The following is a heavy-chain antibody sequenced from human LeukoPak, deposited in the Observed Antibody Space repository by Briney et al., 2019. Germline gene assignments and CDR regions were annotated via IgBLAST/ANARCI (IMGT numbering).Heavy chain of an antibody. D-gene: IGHD6-13*01. CDR1: GISISSYY. J-gene: IGHJ4*02. CDR2: IYYSGST. Sequence: SETLSLTCTVSGISISSYYWSWIRQPPGKGLECIGYIYYSGSTNYNPSLKSRATISVDTSKNQFSLKLSSVTTADTAVYYCARGRGSSSWYLGKDYFDYWGQGTLVTVSS. CDR3: ARGRGSSSWYLGKDYFDY. V-gene: IGHV4-59*01.